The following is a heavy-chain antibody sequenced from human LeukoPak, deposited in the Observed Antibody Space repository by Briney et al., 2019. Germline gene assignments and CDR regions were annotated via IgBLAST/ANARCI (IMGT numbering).Heavy chain of an antibody. V-gene: IGHV3-23*01. D-gene: IGHD6-19*01. J-gene: IGHJ4*02. Sequence: QPGGSLRLSCAASGLIFSSFAMRWVRQGPARGLEWVSSIRGNGGTFYADSVKGRFTLSTDSSRNTVYFQLNNVRVEDTAIYYCARASWVSSTDAVRWGQGTLVTVSS. CDR2: IRGNGGT. CDR1: GLIFSSFA. CDR3: ARASWVSSTDAVR.